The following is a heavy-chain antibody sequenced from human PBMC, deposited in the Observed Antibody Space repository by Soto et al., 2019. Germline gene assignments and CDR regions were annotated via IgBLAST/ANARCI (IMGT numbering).Heavy chain of an antibody. V-gene: IGHV3-30*18. J-gene: IGHJ6*02. Sequence: QMKLVESGGGVVQPGTSLRLSCVASGFTFSAFGMHWVRQAPGKGLEWVAISSYGGSNKYYGDSVQGRCTISSDNSRDTIYLEKNSLRDEDKVVCYCAKGTVRFSDDGGYDVDSYGIDVWGQGTTVTVSS. CDR1: GFTFSAFG. CDR2: SSYGGSNK. CDR3: AKGTVRFSDDGGYDVDSYGIDV. D-gene: IGHD5-12*01.